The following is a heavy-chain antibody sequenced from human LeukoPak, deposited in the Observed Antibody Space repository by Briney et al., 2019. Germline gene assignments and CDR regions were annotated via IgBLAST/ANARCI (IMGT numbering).Heavy chain of an antibody. CDR2: IYHSGST. D-gene: IGHD7-27*01. CDR1: GYSVSSGYY. V-gene: IGHV4-38-2*02. Sequence: SETLSLTCAVSGYSVSSGYYWGWIRQPPGKGLEWIGSIYHSGSTYYNPSLKSRVTISVDTSKNQFSLKLTSVTAADTAVYYCARDIRSLNGAFDYWGQGTMVTVSS. J-gene: IGHJ4*02. CDR3: ARDIRSLNGAFDY.